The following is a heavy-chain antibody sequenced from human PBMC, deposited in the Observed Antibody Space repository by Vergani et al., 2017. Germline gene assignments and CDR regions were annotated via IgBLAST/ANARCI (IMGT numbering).Heavy chain of an antibody. CDR3: ATAGYSMCWMRYYGMDV. CDR1: GFTFSGSA. J-gene: IGHJ6*02. Sequence: VQLLESGGGLVQPGGSLKLSCAASGFTFSGSAMHWVRQAPGKGLEWMGGFDPEDGETIYAQKFQGRVTMTEETYTDTAYMELSSLRSEDTAVYYCATAGYSMCWMRYYGMDVWGQGTTVTVSS. V-gene: IGHV1-24*01. CDR2: FDPEDGET. D-gene: IGHD5-12*01.